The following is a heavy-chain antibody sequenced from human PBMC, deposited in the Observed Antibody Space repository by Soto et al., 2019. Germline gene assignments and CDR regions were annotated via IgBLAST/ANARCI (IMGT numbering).Heavy chain of an antibody. Sequence: PRASVKVSCKASGYSFSTYDISWLRQAPGQGPEWMGRISPKNGNTNYAQNFQDRVTMTADTSSSTAYMELRGLRSDDTAKYYCATSYDSGFDPWGQGTLVTVSS. CDR1: GYSFSTYD. J-gene: IGHJ5*02. D-gene: IGHD3-3*01. CDR2: ISPKNGNT. V-gene: IGHV1-18*04. CDR3: ATSYDSGFDP.